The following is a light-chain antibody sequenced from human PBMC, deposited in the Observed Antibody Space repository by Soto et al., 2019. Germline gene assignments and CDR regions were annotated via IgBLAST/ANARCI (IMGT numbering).Light chain of an antibody. Sequence: IQMTQSPSTLSASVGDRVTITCRASQIISNWLAWYQQKPGKAPKVLIYKASSLESGVPSRFSGSGAGTEFTLTISSLQPDYFATYYCQQYQSYWTFGQGTKVEIK. J-gene: IGKJ1*01. CDR3: QQYQSYWT. CDR2: KAS. V-gene: IGKV1-5*03. CDR1: QIISNW.